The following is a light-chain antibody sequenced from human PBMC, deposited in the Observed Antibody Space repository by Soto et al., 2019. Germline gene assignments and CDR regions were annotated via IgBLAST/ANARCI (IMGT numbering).Light chain of an antibody. V-gene: IGKV3-11*01. CDR3: LQRSVWPWT. CDR2: DVF. CDR1: QIVGTT. Sequence: IVLTQSPATLSLSPGERATLSCRASQIVGTTLAWYQPKPGQAPRRLIYDVFNRATGIPARFSGSGSGTDFTLTISSLEPADFAVYYCLQRSVWPWTFGQGTKVEVK. J-gene: IGKJ1*01.